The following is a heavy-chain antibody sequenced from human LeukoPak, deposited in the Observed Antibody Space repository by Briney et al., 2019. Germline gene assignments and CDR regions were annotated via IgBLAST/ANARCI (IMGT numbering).Heavy chain of an antibody. CDR2: INHSGST. D-gene: IGHD3-22*01. J-gene: IGHJ3*02. Sequence: SETLSLTCAVYGGSFSGYYWSWIRQPPGKGLEWIGEINHSGSTNYNPSLKSRVTISVDTSKNQFSLKLSSVTAADTAVYYCARPHYYDSSGYSSWAFDIWGQGTMVTVSS. CDR3: ARPHYYDSSGYSSWAFDI. CDR1: GGSFSGYY. V-gene: IGHV4-34*01.